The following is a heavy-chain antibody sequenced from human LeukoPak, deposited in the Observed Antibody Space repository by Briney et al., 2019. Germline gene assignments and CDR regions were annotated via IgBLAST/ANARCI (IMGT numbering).Heavy chain of an antibody. CDR1: GFTFSSYA. Sequence: PGGSLRLSCAASGFTFSSYAMSWVRQAPGKGLEWVSAISGSGGSTYYADSVKGRFTISRDNSKNTLFLQMNTLRAEDTAVYYCAKVQFCSSPSCYLFDYWGQGALVTVSS. V-gene: IGHV3-23*01. J-gene: IGHJ4*02. CDR3: AKVQFCSSPSCYLFDY. D-gene: IGHD2-2*01. CDR2: ISGSGGST.